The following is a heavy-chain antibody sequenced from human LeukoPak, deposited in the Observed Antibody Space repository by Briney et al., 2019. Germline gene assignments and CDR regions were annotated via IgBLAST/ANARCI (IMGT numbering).Heavy chain of an antibody. D-gene: IGHD2-15*01. J-gene: IGHJ6*02. CDR2: IKSKTDGGTT. CDR1: GFTFSNAW. Sequence: PGGSLRLSCAASGFTFSNAWMNWVCQAPGKGLEWVGRIKSKTDGGTTDYAAPVKGRFTISRDDSKNTLYLQMNSLKTEDTAVYYCTKQGYCSGGSCYDYYYYGMDVWGQGTTVTVSS. CDR3: TKQGYCSGGSCYDYYYYGMDV. V-gene: IGHV3-15*07.